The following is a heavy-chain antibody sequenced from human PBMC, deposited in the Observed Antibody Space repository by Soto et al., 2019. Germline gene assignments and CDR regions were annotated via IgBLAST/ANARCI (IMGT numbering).Heavy chain of an antibody. J-gene: IGHJ6*03. CDR2: LGGNGFTT. D-gene: IGHD2-2*01. Sequence: EVQLLESGGGLVQPGGSLRLSCVVSGFPFGSYAMSWVRQAPEKGPEWVAILGGNGFTTYYADSVKGRFTISGDTSKSTVFLQMNGVRADDTGVYYCAKALRPSLNFCDYGDVGGRGSAVTATS. CDR1: GFPFGSYA. CDR3: AKALRPSLNFCDYGDV. V-gene: IGHV3-23*01.